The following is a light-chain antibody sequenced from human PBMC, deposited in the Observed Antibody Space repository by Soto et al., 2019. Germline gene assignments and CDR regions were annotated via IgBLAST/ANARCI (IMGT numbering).Light chain of an antibody. Sequence: EIVMTQSPATLSVSPGERATLSCRASQSVSSNLAWYQLKPGQAPRLLIYGASTRATGIPARFSGSGSGTEFTLTISSLQAEDFAVYYCPQYHNWPWTFGQGTKVDI. CDR3: PQYHNWPWT. CDR2: GAS. CDR1: QSVSSN. V-gene: IGKV3-15*01. J-gene: IGKJ1*01.